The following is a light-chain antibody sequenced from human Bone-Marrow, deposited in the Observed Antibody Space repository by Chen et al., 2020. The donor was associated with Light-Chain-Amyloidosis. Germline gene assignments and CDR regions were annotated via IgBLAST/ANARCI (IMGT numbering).Light chain of an antibody. CDR1: SSDVGGDNH. J-gene: IGLJ1*01. CDR3: SSYTITNTLV. CDR2: EVT. Sequence: SALIQPASVSGSPGQSITLSRTGTSSDVGGDNHVSWYQQHPDKAPKLMIYEVTNRPSWVPDRFSGSKSDNTASLTISGLQTEDEADYFCSSYTITNTLVFGSGTRVTVL. V-gene: IGLV2-14*01.